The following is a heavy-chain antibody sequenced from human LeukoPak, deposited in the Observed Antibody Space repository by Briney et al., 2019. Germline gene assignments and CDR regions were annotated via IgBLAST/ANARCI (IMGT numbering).Heavy chain of an antibody. CDR1: GYTFTGYY. CDR2: INPSSGGT. J-gene: IGHJ4*02. V-gene: IGHV1-2*02. CDR3: ARGLGRYCSGGSCYSD. Sequence: ASVKVSCKASGYTFTGYYMHWVRQAPGQGLEWMGWINPSSGGTNYAQKFQGRVTMTRDTSISTAYMELSRLRSDDTAVYYCARGLGRYCSGGSCYSDWGQGTLVTVSS. D-gene: IGHD2-15*01.